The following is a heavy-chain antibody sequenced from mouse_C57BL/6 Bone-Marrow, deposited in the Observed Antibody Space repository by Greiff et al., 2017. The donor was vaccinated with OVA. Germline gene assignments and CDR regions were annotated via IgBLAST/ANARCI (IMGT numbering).Heavy chain of an antibody. J-gene: IGHJ3*01. CDR2: IYPRSGNT. V-gene: IGHV1-81*01. D-gene: IGHD1-1*01. CDR3: ARAFITRFAY. Sequence: VKLVESGAELARPGASVKLSCKASGYTFTSYGISWVKQRTGQGLEWIGEIYPRSGNTYYNEKFKGKATLTADKSSSTAYMELRSLTSEDSAVYFCARAFITRFAYWGQGTLVTVSA. CDR1: GYTFTSYG.